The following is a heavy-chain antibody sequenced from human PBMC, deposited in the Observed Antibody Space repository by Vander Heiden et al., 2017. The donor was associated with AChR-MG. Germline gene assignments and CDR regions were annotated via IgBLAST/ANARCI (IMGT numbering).Heavy chain of an antibody. Sequence: VQPLESGGGLVQHGGTLRHCRAAAGFTLSNYAMTWVRQAAGKGLEGVSAIDASGGSTYYTDSVKGRFSISRDNSKNTLYLQMNSLRAEDTAVYYCAKASRDEGMDVWCEGTTVAVSS. CDR3: AKASRDEGMDV. D-gene: IGHD2-21*02. V-gene: IGHV3-23*01. J-gene: IGHJ6*04. CDR2: IDASGGST. CDR1: GFTLSNYA.